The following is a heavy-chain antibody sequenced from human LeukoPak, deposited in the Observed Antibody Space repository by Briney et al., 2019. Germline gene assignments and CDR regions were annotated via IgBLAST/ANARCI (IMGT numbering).Heavy chain of an antibody. J-gene: IGHJ4*02. D-gene: IGHD4-17*01. CDR1: GGTFSSYA. V-gene: IGHV1-69*05. CDR3: AREINDYGEG. Sequence: SVKVACKASGGTFSSYAISWVRQAPGPGLEWMGRIIPIFGTANYAQKFQGRVTITTDESTSTAYMELSSLRSEDTAVYYCAREINDYGEGWGQGTLVTVSS. CDR2: IIPIFGTA.